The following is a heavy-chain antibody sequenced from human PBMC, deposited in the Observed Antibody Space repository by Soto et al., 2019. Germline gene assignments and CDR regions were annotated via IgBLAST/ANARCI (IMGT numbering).Heavy chain of an antibody. CDR2: ISAYDGQT. D-gene: IGHD3-22*01. J-gene: IGHJ4*02. CDR1: GDGFSNYG. V-gene: IGHV1-18*03. Sequence: QVQLVQSGAEVKKPGASVRFSCKASGDGFSNYGISWVRQAPGRGLEWMGWISAYDGQTNYTKKFQGRVTMTTDTSSSTAYMELMSLRSDDMAVYYCARVWYSDSSGYYAFDYWGLGTLVTVSS. CDR3: ARVWYSDSSGYYAFDY.